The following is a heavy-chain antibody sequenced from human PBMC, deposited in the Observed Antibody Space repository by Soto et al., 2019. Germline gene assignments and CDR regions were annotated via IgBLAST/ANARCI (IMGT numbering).Heavy chain of an antibody. CDR3: ATRFYSSAAFFDY. CDR1: GGSISNYY. J-gene: IGHJ4*02. Sequence: SENLALTSTVSGGSISNYYCSWIRQTPGKGLEYIGFIYNSGTTNYHPSLKSRVTISIDTSKSQFYLKLTSVTAADTAIYYCATRFYSSAAFFDYSGPVTQLTVS. V-gene: IGHV4-59*13. CDR2: IYNSGTT. D-gene: IGHD2-21*01.